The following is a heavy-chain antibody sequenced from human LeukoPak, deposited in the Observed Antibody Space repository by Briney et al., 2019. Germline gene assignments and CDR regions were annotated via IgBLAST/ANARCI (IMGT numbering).Heavy chain of an antibody. Sequence: ASVKVSCKASGYTFTSYDINWVRQATGQGLEWMGWMNPNSGNTGYAQNFQGRVTITRNTSISTAYMELSSLRSEDTAVYYCARERHCTNGVCIFDPWGQGTLVTVSS. CDR3: ARERHCTNGVCIFDP. CDR1: GYTFTSYD. CDR2: MNPNSGNT. D-gene: IGHD2-8*01. J-gene: IGHJ5*02. V-gene: IGHV1-8*03.